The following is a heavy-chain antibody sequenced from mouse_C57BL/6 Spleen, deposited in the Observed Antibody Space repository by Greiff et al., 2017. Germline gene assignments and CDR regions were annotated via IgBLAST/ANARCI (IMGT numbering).Heavy chain of an antibody. CDR3: AKAGEYLYFDC. CDR1: GYTFPSFW. CDR2: IHPYSGSA. D-gene: IGHD5-2*01. Sequence: QVQLQQPGAELVKPGASVKLSCQASGYTFPSFWLHWVKPRPGQGLEWIGMIHPYSGSAYYNAKLQSTGTLTVDKSSSTADMQLCSLTSEDSAVYYCAKAGEYLYFDCLGPGTTRTGPS. J-gene: IGHJ2*01. V-gene: IGHV1-64*01.